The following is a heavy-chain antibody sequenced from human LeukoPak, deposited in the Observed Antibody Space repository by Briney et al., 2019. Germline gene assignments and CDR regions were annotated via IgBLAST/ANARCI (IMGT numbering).Heavy chain of an antibody. CDR2: IHNSGRT. Sequence: KPSETLSLTCSVSGGSVSSYYWSWIRQSLGKGLEWIGYIHNSGRTNYNPSLKSRVTGFVDTSKNQVSLRLSSVTAADTAVYYCARHGTISSESYFDYWGQGALVTVSS. J-gene: IGHJ4*02. V-gene: IGHV4-59*08. CDR3: ARHGTISSESYFDY. CDR1: GGSVSSYY. D-gene: IGHD1-14*01.